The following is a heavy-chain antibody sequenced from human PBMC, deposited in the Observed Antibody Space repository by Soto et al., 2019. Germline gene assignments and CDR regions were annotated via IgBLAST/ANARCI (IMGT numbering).Heavy chain of an antibody. CDR2: IIGIGDTA. V-gene: IGHV3-23*01. CDR3: AKDYDDGDSLPFDY. CDR1: GFSFRDYG. Sequence: EVQLLEAGGGLVQPGGSLRLSCAASGFSFRDYGMSWVRQAPGKGLEWLSAIIGIGDTAYYADSVRGRFTISRDNSKNTLYLQLNDLGAEDTAIYYWAKDYDDGDSLPFDYWCQGTLVTVSS. D-gene: IGHD4-17*01. J-gene: IGHJ4*02.